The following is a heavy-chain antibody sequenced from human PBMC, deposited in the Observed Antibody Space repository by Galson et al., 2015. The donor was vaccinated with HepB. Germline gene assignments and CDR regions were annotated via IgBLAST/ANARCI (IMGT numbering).Heavy chain of an antibody. CDR1: GFTFSSYG. J-gene: IGHJ5*02. Sequence: SLRLSCAASGFTFSSYGMHWVRQAPGKGLEWVAVIWYDGSNKYYADSVKGRFTISRDNSKNTLYLQMNSLRAEDTAVYYCAREQAMSSGWHRKNWFDPWGQGTLVTVSS. D-gene: IGHD6-19*01. V-gene: IGHV3-33*01. CDR2: IWYDGSNK. CDR3: AREQAMSSGWHRKNWFDP.